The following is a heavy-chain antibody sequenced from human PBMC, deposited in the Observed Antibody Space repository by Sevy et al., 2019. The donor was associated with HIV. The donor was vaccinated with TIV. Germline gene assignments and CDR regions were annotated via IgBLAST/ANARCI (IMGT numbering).Heavy chain of an antibody. J-gene: IGHJ4*02. CDR3: ASTSDYGDYGPFDY. Sequence: SETLSLTCTVSGGSITSGDYYWSWVRQPAGKGLEWIGRVFTSGNTNYNPSLKSRVTIPVDTSKNQFSLKLTSVTAADTAMYYCASTSDYGDYGPFDYWGQGTLVTVSS. CDR1: GGSITSGDYY. D-gene: IGHD4-17*01. CDR2: VFTSGNT. V-gene: IGHV4-61*02.